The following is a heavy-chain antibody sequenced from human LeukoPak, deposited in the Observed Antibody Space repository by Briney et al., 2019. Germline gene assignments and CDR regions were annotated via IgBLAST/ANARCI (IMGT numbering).Heavy chain of an antibody. D-gene: IGHD1-26*01. Sequence: PGGSLRLSCAASGFTFSSYSMNWVRQAPGKGLEWVSSISSSSSYIYYADSVQGRFTISRDNAKNSLYLQMNSLRAEDTAVYYCARQKNSGSAFDYWGQGTLVTVSS. CDR2: ISSSSSYI. CDR1: GFTFSSYS. J-gene: IGHJ4*02. V-gene: IGHV3-21*01. CDR3: ARQKNSGSAFDY.